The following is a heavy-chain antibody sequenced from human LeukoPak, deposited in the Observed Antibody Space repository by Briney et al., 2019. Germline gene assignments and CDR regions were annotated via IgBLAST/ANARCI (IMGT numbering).Heavy chain of an antibody. Sequence: SETLSLTCTLSGGSITNTKYYWGWIRQPPGKGLEWIGSVYYTESTYYNPSLKSRVTISVDTSKNQFSLKLRSVTAADTALYYCTRHTGYISGQYSNYEDSWGQGTLVTVSS. CDR1: GGSITNTKYY. CDR2: VYYTEST. D-gene: IGHD4-11*01. J-gene: IGHJ4*02. CDR3: TRHTGYISGQYSNYEDS. V-gene: IGHV4-39*01.